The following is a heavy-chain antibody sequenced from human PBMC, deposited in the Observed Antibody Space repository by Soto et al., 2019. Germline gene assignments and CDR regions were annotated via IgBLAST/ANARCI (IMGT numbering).Heavy chain of an antibody. CDR2: MNAKSGDT. CDR3: ARGNPFNYAGFDV. Sequence: QAHLEQSGAELKRPGASVKVSCKASGYTFSDFDINWLRQASGQGPERRGWMNAKSGDTFFPQRLQGKFNMTWDTSLSTAYVEVGSLTSDDTAIYYCARGNPFNYAGFDVWGQGTTVAVSS. V-gene: IGHV1-8*01. D-gene: IGHD3-16*01. J-gene: IGHJ6*02. CDR1: GYTFSDFD.